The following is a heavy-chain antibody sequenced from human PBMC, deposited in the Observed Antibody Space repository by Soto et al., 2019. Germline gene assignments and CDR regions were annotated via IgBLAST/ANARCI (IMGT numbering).Heavy chain of an antibody. D-gene: IGHD6-19*01. Sequence: EVQLLESGGGLVQPGGSLRLSCAASGFTFSSYAMSWARQAPGKGLEWVSVISGSGGSRYYADSVKGRFTICRDNSQNTLELQMNSLRAEDTAVYYCSRRSSGWYFDYWGQGTLVTVSS. CDR3: SRRSSGWYFDY. V-gene: IGHV3-23*01. CDR2: ISGSGGSR. CDR1: GFTFSSYA. J-gene: IGHJ4*02.